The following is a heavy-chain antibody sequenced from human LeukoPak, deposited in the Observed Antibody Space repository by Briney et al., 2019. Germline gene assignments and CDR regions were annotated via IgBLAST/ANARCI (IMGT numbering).Heavy chain of an antibody. J-gene: IGHJ4*02. Sequence: PGGSLRLSCAASGFSFSRYAMHWVRQAPGKGLESVSAISSNGGSTYYANSVKGRFTISRDNSKNTLYLQMGSLRDEDTAVYYCARAAYYYDSSGSSPMRYWGQGTLVTVSS. CDR2: ISSNGGST. V-gene: IGHV3-64*01. D-gene: IGHD3-22*01. CDR3: ARAAYYYDSSGSSPMRY. CDR1: GFSFSRYA.